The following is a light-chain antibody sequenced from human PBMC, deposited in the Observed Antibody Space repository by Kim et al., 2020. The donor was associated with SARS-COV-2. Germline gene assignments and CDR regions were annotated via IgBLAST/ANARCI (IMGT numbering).Light chain of an antibody. V-gene: IGLV1-51*01. Sequence: GQKLTISCSVSNSNIGKNYVSWYQQLPGTAPKLLIYDNDKRHSGIPDRFSGSKSGTSATLDITGLQTGDEADYYCATWDNSLNGLVFGGGTQLTVL. CDR1: NSNIGKNY. CDR3: ATWDNSLNGLV. J-gene: IGLJ2*01. CDR2: DND.